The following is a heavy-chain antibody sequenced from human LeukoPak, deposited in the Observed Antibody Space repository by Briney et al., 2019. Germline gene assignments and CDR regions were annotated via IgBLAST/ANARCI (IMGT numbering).Heavy chain of an antibody. CDR3: ARGRFIVGTTAYYFDY. J-gene: IGHJ4*02. D-gene: IGHD1-26*01. CDR1: GGTFSSYA. Sequence: ASVKVSCKASGGTFSSYAISWVRQAPGQGLEWMGGIIPIFGTANYAQKFQGRVTITADESTSTAYMELSSLRSEDTAVYYCARGRFIVGTTAYYFDYWGQGTLVTVSS. CDR2: IIPIFGTA. V-gene: IGHV1-69*01.